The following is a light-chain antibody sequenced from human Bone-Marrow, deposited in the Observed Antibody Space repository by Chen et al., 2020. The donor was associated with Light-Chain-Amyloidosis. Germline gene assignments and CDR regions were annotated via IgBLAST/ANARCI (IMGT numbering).Light chain of an antibody. CDR3: QSADSSGTYEVR. CDR1: DLPTKY. J-gene: IGLJ2*01. Sequence: SYELTQPPSVSVSPGQTARITCSGDDLPTKYAYWYQQKPGQAPVLVIHRDTERPAGIAERFSGSSSGTTATSTISGVQAEDEADYHCQSADSSGTYEVRFGGGTKLTVL. V-gene: IGLV3-25*03. CDR2: RDT.